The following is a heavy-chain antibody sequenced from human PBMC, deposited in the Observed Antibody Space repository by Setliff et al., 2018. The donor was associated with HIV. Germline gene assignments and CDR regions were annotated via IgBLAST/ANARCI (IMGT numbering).Heavy chain of an antibody. J-gene: IGHJ6*03. D-gene: IGHD2-15*01. Sequence: SETLSLTCTVSGGSISSSSYYWGWIRQPPGKGLEWIGSIYYSGRTYYNPSLKSRVTISVDTSKKQFSLKLRSVTAADTAVYYCAREGGVDLPTMDVWGKGTTVTVS. CDR2: IYYSGRT. CDR1: GGSISSSSYY. CDR3: AREGGVDLPTMDV. V-gene: IGHV4-39*07.